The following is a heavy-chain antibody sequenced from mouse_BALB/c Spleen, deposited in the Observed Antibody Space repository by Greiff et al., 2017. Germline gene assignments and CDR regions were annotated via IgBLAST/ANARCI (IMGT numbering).Heavy chain of an antibody. D-gene: IGHD2-5*01. V-gene: IGHV14-4*02. J-gene: IGHJ4*01. CDR1: GFNIKDYY. CDR3: AREGVTRGYYAMDY. Sequence: VQLQQSGAELVRSGASVKLSCTASGFNIKDYYMHWVKQRPEQGLEWIGWIDPENGDTEYAPKFQGKATMTADTSSNTAYLQLSSLTSEDTAVYYCAREGVTRGYYAMDYWGQGTSVTVSS. CDR2: IDPENGDT.